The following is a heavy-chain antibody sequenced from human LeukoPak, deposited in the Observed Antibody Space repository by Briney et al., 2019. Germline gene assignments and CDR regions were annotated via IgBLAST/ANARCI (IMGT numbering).Heavy chain of an antibody. V-gene: IGHV3-74*03. CDR1: GLTFSTYW. D-gene: IGHD1-26*01. Sequence: GGSLRLSCAASGLTFSTYWMHWVRQAPGKGLAWVARINPDGSIRTYADSVQGRVTISRDTAKDTLFLQMNSLRAEDTAVYYCAREARVGGALQYWGQGTPVTVSS. CDR2: INPDGSIR. CDR3: AREARVGGALQY. J-gene: IGHJ4*02.